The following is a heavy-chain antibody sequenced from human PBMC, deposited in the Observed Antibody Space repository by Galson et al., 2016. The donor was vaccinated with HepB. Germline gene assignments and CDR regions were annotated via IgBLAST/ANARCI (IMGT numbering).Heavy chain of an antibody. CDR2: IWSDGSNR. V-gene: IGHV3-33*01. D-gene: IGHD6-19*01. J-gene: IGHJ5*02. Sequence: SLRLSCAVSGFMFSRSDMHWVRQAPGKGLEWVAVIWSDGSNRYYADSVQGRFTISRDNSKNTLFLQMNSLRAEDTAVYFCARDPHASGWAAYYFDAWGQGTLVTVSS. CDR1: GFMFSRSD. CDR3: ARDPHASGWAAYYFDA.